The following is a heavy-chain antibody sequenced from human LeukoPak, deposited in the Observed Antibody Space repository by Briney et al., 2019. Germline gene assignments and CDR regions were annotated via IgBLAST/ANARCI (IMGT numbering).Heavy chain of an antibody. J-gene: IGHJ4*02. CDR3: AKESGDDGSGYYEVFDY. Sequence: GGSLRLSCTASGFTFTSYAMSWIRQAPGKGLEWVSVISGSGGSTNHVDSVKGRFIISRDNSKNTLYLQMNSLRAEDTAIYYCAKESGDDGSGYYEVFDYWGQGTPVTVSS. CDR2: ISGSGGST. D-gene: IGHD3-22*01. CDR1: GFTFTSYA. V-gene: IGHV3-23*01.